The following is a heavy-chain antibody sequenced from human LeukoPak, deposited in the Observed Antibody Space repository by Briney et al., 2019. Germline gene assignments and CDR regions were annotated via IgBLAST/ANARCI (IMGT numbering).Heavy chain of an antibody. V-gene: IGHV1-46*01. CDR3: ARDHLAGDGYNSDY. CDR2: INPSGGST. D-gene: IGHD5-24*01. J-gene: IGHJ4*02. Sequence: ASVKVSCKASGYTFTSYGISWVRQAPGQGLEWMGIINPSGGSTTYAQKFQGRVTMTRDTSTSTVYMELSSLRSEDTAVYYCARDHLAGDGYNSDYWGQGTLVTVSS. CDR1: GYTFTSYG.